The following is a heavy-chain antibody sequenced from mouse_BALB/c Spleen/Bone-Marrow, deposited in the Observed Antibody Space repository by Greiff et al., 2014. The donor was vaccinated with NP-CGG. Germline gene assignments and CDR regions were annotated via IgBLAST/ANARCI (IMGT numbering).Heavy chain of an antibody. Sequence: QVQLQQSGAEVARPGASVKLSCKGSGYAFTDYYINWVKQKTGQGLEWIGETFPGSGNVRYNEKFKGKATLTADKSSTTAYMQLSSLTSEDSAVYFCHMRYYYFDCWGQGTTLTVSS. CDR3: HMRYYYFDC. J-gene: IGHJ2*01. CDR2: TFPGSGNV. V-gene: IGHV1-77*01. D-gene: IGHD2-14*01. CDR1: GYAFTDYY.